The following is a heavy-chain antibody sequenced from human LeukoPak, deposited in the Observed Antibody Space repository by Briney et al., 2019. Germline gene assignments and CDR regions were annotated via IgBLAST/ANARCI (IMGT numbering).Heavy chain of an antibody. CDR1: GFTLSTYA. CDR3: ARSFGYYSTSGYYY. D-gene: IGHD3-3*01. Sequence: GGSLRLSCAPSGFTLSTYAMSWARQAPGGGRVGVSAIRSCGGGGATSYADSVKGRFTISRDNSKNTLYLQMNSLRAEDTAVYYCARSFGYYSTSGYYYWGQGTLVTVSS. V-gene: IGHV3-23*01. J-gene: IGHJ4*02. CDR2: IRSCGGGGAT.